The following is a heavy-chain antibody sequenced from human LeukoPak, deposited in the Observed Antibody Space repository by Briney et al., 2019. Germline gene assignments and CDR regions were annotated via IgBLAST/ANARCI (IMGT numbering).Heavy chain of an antibody. CDR1: GFTFSSYA. D-gene: IGHD3-10*01. CDR3: ARDRRGRYGSGSYLSYYYYMDV. CDR2: IYSGGST. J-gene: IGHJ6*03. V-gene: IGHV3-66*01. Sequence: GGSLRLSCAASGFTFSSYAMHWVRQAPGKGLEWVSVIYSGGSTYYADSVKGRFTISRDNSKNTLYLQMNSLRAEDTAVYYCARDRRGRYGSGSYLSYYYYMDVWGKGTTVTISS.